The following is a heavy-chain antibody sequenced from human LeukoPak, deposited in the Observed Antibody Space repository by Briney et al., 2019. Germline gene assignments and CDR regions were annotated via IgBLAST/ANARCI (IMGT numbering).Heavy chain of an antibody. CDR1: GGSFSGYY. CDR2: INHSGST. CDR3: ARYPWGSSGSYVCEY. J-gene: IGHJ4*02. D-gene: IGHD3-22*01. V-gene: IGHV4-34*01. Sequence: PSETLSLTCAVYGGSFSGYYWSWIRQPPGKGLEWIGEINHSGSTNYNPSLKSRVTISVDTSKNQFSLKLSSVTAADTAVYYCARYPWGSSGSYVCEYWGQRTLVTVSS.